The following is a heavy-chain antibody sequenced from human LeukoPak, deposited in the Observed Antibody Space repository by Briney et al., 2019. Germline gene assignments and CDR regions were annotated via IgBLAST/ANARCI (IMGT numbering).Heavy chain of an antibody. V-gene: IGHV3-48*03. J-gene: IGHJ4*02. CDR2: ISSSGSTI. Sequence: PGGSLRLSCAASGFTFSSYEMNWVRQAPGKGLEWVSYISSSGSTIYYADSVKGRFTISRDNAKNSLYLQMNSLRAEDTAVYYCARVAQVLRYFDWLLPSGAFDIWGQGILVTVSS. CDR1: GFTFSSYE. CDR3: ARVAQVLRYFDWLLPSGAFDI. D-gene: IGHD3-9*01.